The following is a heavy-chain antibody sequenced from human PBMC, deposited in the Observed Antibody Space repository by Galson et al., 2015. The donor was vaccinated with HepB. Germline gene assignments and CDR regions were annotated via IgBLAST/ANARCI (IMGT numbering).Heavy chain of an antibody. V-gene: IGHV3-15*07. CDR2: IKSNVDGGTI. CDR1: GFTFSDAW. Sequence: SLRLSCAASGFTFSDAWMNWLRQAPGKGLEWVARIKSNVDGGTIDYAAPVKGRFTISRDNSKNTLFLQMNSLKTEDTAVYYCTTGLWDTTSSRYWGQGTLVTVSS. CDR3: TTGLWDTTSSRY. D-gene: IGHD5-18*01. J-gene: IGHJ4*02.